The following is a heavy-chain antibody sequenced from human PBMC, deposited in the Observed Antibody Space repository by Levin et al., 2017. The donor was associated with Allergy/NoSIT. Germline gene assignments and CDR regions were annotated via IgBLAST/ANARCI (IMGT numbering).Heavy chain of an antibody. Sequence: ASVKVSCKASGFTFTSYYMHWVRQAPGQGLEWMGIINPNGGTTSYAQNFQGRVTLPSDPSTSTDYMELSSLSAEGTAVYYCARARGWSDFDYWGQGTLLTVSS. J-gene: IGHJ4*02. CDR3: ARARGWSDFDY. CDR2: INPNGGTT. D-gene: IGHD2-15*01. V-gene: IGHV1-46*01. CDR1: GFTFTSYY.